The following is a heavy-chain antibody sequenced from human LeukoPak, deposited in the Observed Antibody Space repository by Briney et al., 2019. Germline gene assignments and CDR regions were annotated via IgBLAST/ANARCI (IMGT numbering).Heavy chain of an antibody. CDR3: ARAGTFMLLDY. D-gene: IGHD3-16*01. Sequence: ASVKVSCKASRYTFTAYYIHWVRQAPGQGLEWMGWIDPKRGDTDYAQKFQGRVSMTRDTSVSTAYMDLSSLRSDDTAVYYCARAGTFMLLDYWGQGTLVTVSS. V-gene: IGHV1-2*02. CDR2: IDPKRGDT. J-gene: IGHJ4*02. CDR1: RYTFTAYY.